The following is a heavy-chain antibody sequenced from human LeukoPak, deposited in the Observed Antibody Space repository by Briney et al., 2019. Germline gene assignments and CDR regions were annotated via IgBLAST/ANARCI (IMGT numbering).Heavy chain of an antibody. D-gene: IGHD2-15*01. CDR1: GFTFSDYW. V-gene: IGHV3-74*01. CDR2: INEDGTST. Sequence: PGGSLRVSCAASGFTFSDYWMHWVRQAPGKGLVWVSHINEDGTSTSYADSVKGRFTISRDNARNTLYLQMNSLRAEDTAVYYCARDRAGYCSGASCPWGQGTLVTASS. J-gene: IGHJ5*02. CDR3: ARDRAGYCSGASCP.